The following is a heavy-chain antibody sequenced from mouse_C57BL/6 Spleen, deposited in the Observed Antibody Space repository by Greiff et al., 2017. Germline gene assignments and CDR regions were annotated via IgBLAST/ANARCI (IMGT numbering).Heavy chain of an antibody. CDR1: GFTFSSYA. CDR3: ARDDYGSSPYAMDY. D-gene: IGHD1-1*01. Sequence: DVMLVESGGGLVKPGGSLKLSCAASGFTFSSYAMSWVRQTPEKRLEWVATISDGGSYTYYPDNVKGRFTISRDNAKNNLYLQMSHLKSEDTAMYYCARDDYGSSPYAMDYWGQGTSVTVSS. V-gene: IGHV5-4*01. CDR2: ISDGGSYT. J-gene: IGHJ4*01.